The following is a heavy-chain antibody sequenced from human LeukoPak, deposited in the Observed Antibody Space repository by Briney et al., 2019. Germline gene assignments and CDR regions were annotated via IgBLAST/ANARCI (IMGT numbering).Heavy chain of an antibody. CDR2: ISGSGGST. D-gene: IGHD3-22*01. CDR1: GFTFSSYA. Sequence: GGSLRLSCAASGFTFSSYAMSWVRQAPGKGLEWVSAISGSGGSTYYADSVKGLFTISRDNSKNTLYLQMNSLRAEDTAVYYCAKSPPYYYDSSGYYLGNFYYFDYWGQGTLVTVSS. J-gene: IGHJ4*02. V-gene: IGHV3-23*01. CDR3: AKSPPYYYDSSGYYLGNFYYFDY.